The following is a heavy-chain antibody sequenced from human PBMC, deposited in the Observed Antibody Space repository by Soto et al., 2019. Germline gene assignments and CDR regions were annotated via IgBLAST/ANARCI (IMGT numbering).Heavy chain of an antibody. CDR2: ISGSGGGT. Sequence: EVQLLDSGGGLVQPGGSLRLSCAASGFTFSSYAMSWVRQAPGKGLEWVSSISGSGGGTYYADSVKGRFTISRDNSKNSLSLQMHSLRAEDTAVYYCAKSRGSGSFFNPSEAFDFWGQGTMVTVSS. V-gene: IGHV3-23*01. CDR1: GFTFSSYA. CDR3: AKSRGSGSFFNPSEAFDF. D-gene: IGHD3-10*01. J-gene: IGHJ3*01.